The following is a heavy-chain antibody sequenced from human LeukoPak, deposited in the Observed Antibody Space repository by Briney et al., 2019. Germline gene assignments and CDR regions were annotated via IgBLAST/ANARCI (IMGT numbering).Heavy chain of an antibody. J-gene: IGHJ5*02. CDR2: INPSGGST. V-gene: IGHV1-46*01. Sequence: GASVKVSCKAFGHSLTSYSMHWVRQAPGQGLEWMGIINPSGGSTSYAQKFQGRVTMTRDMSTSTVYMELSSLRSEDTAVYYCARDQNTYDYVWGSAHWFDPWGQGTLVTVSS. CDR3: ARDQNTYDYVWGSAHWFDP. CDR1: GHSLTSYS. D-gene: IGHD3-16*01.